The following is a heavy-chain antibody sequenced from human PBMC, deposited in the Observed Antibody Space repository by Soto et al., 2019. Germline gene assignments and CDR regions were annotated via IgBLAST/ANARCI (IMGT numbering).Heavy chain of an antibody. J-gene: IGHJ4*02. D-gene: IGHD1-26*01. CDR3: GRGRSGQIGVFY. CDR2: IGPESGAT. CDR1: GYTFTGHY. V-gene: IGHV1-2*02. Sequence: ASVKVSCKASGYTFTGHYIHWVRQAPEQGPEWMGEIGPESGATRYAEKFQGRVTMTLDTSITTVYMELKNLSPDDTAVYYCGRGRSGQIGVFYWGQGSPVTVS.